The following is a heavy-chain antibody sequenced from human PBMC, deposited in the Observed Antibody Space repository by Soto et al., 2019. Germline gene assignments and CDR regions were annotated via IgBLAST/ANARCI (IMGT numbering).Heavy chain of an antibody. V-gene: IGHV3-11*06. D-gene: IGHD3-10*01. CDR1: GFTFSDYY. J-gene: IGHJ5*02. CDR3: ARAMTMVRGVRSWFDP. CDR2: ISSSSSYT. Sequence: QVQLVEAGGGLVKPGGSLRLSCAASGFTFSDYYMSWIRQAPGKGLEWVSYISSSSSYTNYADSVKGRFTISRDNAKNSLYLQMNSLRAEDTAGYYWARAMTMVRGVRSWFDPWGQGTLVNVSS.